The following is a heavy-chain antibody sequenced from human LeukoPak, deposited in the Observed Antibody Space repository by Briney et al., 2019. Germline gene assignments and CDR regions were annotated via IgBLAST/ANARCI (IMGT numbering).Heavy chain of an antibody. CDR2: INPSGGST. CDR1: GYTFTSYY. Sequence: ASVKVSCKASGYTFTSYYMHWVRQAPGQGLEWMGIINPSGGSTSYAQKFQGRVTMTRDMSTSTAYMELRSLRSDDTAVYYCARDGLVDAFDIWGQGTMVTVSS. J-gene: IGHJ3*02. D-gene: IGHD6-25*01. CDR3: ARDGLVDAFDI. V-gene: IGHV1-46*01.